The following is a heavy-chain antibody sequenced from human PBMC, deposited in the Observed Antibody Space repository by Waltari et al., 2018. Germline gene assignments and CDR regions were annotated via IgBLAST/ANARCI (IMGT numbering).Heavy chain of an antibody. CDR2: MNPNSGNT. Sequence: QVQLVQSGAEVKKPGSSVKVSCKASGGTFTSYDINWVRQATGQGLEWMGWMNPNSGNTGYAQKFQGRVTITRNTSISTAYMELSSLRSEDTAVYYCARGEEQWLVPGAFDIWGQGTMVTVSS. D-gene: IGHD6-19*01. V-gene: IGHV1-8*03. J-gene: IGHJ3*02. CDR3: ARGEEQWLVPGAFDI. CDR1: GGTFTSYD.